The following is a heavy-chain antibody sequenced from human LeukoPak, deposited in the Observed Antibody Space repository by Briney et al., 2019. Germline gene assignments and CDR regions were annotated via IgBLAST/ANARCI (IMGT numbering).Heavy chain of an antibody. Sequence: GRSLRLSCAASGFTFDDYAMHWVRQAPGKGLEWVSGISWNSGSIGYADSVKGRFTISRDNAKNSLYLQMISLRAEDTALYYCAKFGYYGSGSYSPDYGMDVWGQGTTVTVSS. V-gene: IGHV3-9*01. CDR2: ISWNSGSI. CDR1: GFTFDDYA. D-gene: IGHD3-10*01. J-gene: IGHJ6*02. CDR3: AKFGYYGSGSYSPDYGMDV.